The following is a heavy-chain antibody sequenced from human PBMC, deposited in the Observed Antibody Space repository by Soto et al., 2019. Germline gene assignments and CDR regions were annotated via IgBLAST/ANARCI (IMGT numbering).Heavy chain of an antibody. CDR2: ISAYNGNT. J-gene: IGHJ4*02. CDR1: GYTFTSYG. CDR3: AREVMVYAMTYYFDY. Sequence: QVQLVQSGAEVKKPGASVKVSCKASGYTFTSYGISWVRQAPGQGLEWMGWISAYNGNTNYAQKLQGRVTMTTDTSTSTASMELRSLRSDDTAVYYCAREVMVYAMTYYFDYWGQGTLVTVSS. D-gene: IGHD2-8*01. V-gene: IGHV1-18*01.